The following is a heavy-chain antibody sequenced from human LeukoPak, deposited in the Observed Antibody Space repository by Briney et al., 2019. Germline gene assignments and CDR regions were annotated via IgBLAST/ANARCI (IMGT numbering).Heavy chain of an antibody. D-gene: IGHD5-18*01. J-gene: IGHJ6*02. V-gene: IGHV1-18*01. Sequence: VSVKVSCKASGYTFTSYGISWVRQAPGQGLEGMGWISAYNGNTNYAQKLQGRVTMTTDTSTSTAYMELRSLRSDDTAVYYCARDSEDTAMVQYYYYYYGMDVWGQGTTVTVSS. CDR1: GYTFTSYG. CDR2: ISAYNGNT. CDR3: ARDSEDTAMVQYYYYYYGMDV.